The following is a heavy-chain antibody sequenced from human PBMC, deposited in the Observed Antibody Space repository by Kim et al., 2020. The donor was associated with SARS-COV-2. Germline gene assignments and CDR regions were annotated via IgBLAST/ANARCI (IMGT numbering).Heavy chain of an antibody. CDR3: ARGPGITGTTVLNWFDP. J-gene: IGHJ5*02. CDR2: IDPSDSYT. Sequence: GESLKISCKGSGYSFTSYWISWVRQMPGKGLEWMWRIDPSDSYTNYSPSFQGHVTISADKSISTAYLQWSSLKASDTAMYYCARGPGITGTTVLNWFDPWGQGTLVTVSS. V-gene: IGHV5-10-1*01. D-gene: IGHD1-7*01. CDR1: GYSFTSYW.